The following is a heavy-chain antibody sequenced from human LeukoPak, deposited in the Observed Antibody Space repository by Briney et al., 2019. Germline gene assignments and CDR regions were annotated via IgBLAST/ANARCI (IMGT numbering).Heavy chain of an antibody. Sequence: GGSLRLSCAASGFTLSSYWMHWDRQAPGKGLVWVSRINSDGYSTSYADSVKGRFTISRDNAKNTLYLQMNSLRAEDTAVYYCAREARLVPSAHDAFDIWGQGTMVTVSS. J-gene: IGHJ3*02. D-gene: IGHD6-19*01. CDR1: GFTLSSYW. CDR2: INSDGYST. V-gene: IGHV3-74*01. CDR3: AREARLVPSAHDAFDI.